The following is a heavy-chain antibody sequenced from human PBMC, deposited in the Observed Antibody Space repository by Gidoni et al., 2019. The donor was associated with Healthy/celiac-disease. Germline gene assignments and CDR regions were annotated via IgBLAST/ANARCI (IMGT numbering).Heavy chain of an antibody. CDR2: IYHSGST. CDR3: ARGRLISGNLPGY. CDR1: GYSISSGYY. V-gene: IGHV4-38-2*01. J-gene: IGHJ4*02. D-gene: IGHD1-26*01. Sequence: QVQLQESGPGLVKPSETLSLTCAVSGYSISSGYYWGWIRQPPGKGLEWIGSIYHSGSTYYNPSLKSRVTISVDTSKNQFSLKLSSVTAADTAVYYCARGRLISGNLPGYWGQGTLVTVSS.